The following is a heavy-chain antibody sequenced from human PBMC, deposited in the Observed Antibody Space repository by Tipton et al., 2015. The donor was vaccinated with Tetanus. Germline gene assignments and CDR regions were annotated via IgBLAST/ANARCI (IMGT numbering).Heavy chain of an antibody. CDR3: AREADCSGGSCFSGDFDN. CDR2: SWYDGTDK. D-gene: IGHD2-15*01. V-gene: IGHV3-33*01. Sequence: SLRLSCAASGFIFSSYGVHWVRQAPGKGLEWVAVSWYDGTDKYYADPGKGRFTISRDNSKNTLYLQMNSLRAEDTAVYYCAREADCSGGSCFSGDFDNWGQGTQVTVSS. CDR1: GFIFSSYG. J-gene: IGHJ4*02.